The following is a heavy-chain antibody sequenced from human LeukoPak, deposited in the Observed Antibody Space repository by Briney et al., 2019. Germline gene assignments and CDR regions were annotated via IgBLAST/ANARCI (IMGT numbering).Heavy chain of an antibody. CDR2: ISYDGSNK. J-gene: IGHJ4*02. D-gene: IGHD5-18*01. V-gene: IGHV3-30*04. CDR3: AREVKLWFPYFDY. CDR1: GFTFSSYA. Sequence: GGSLRLSCAAPGFTFSSYAMHWVRQAPGKGLEWVAVISYDGSNKYYADSVKGRFTVSRDNSKNTLYLQMNSLRAEDTAVYYCAREVKLWFPYFDYWGQGTLVTVSS.